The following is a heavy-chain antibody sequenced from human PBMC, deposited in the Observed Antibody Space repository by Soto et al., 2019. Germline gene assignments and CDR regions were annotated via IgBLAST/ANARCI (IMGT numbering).Heavy chain of an antibody. J-gene: IGHJ4*02. Sequence: GESLKISCKASGYNFTSHWIGRVRQMPGKGLEWMGISYPGDSDIRYSPSFQGQVTISADKSITTAYLQWSGLKASDPAIYYCVIQNTWIQLWPHFDYWGQGILVTVSS. D-gene: IGHD5-18*01. CDR3: VIQNTWIQLWPHFDY. V-gene: IGHV5-51*01. CDR2: SYPGDSDI. CDR1: GYNFTSHW.